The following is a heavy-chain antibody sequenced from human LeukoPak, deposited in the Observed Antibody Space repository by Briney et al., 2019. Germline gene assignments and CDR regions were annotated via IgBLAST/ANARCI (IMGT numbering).Heavy chain of an antibody. CDR1: GYTFTSYG. Sequence: ASVKVSCEASGYTFTSYGISWVRQAPGQGLEWMGWISAYNGNTNYAQKLQGRVTMTTDTSTSTAYMELRSLRSDDTAVYYCARDIVVVAATSPFDYWGQGTLVTVSS. CDR2: ISAYNGNT. V-gene: IGHV1-18*01. J-gene: IGHJ4*02. D-gene: IGHD2-15*01. CDR3: ARDIVVVAATSPFDY.